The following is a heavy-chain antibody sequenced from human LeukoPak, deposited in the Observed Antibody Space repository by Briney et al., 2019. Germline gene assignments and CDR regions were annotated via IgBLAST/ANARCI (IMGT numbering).Heavy chain of an antibody. CDR2: IWYGGSNK. CDR3: AREIAAAGFDY. V-gene: IGHV3-33*08. CDR1: GFTFSSYG. Sequence: PGGSLRLSCAASGFTFSSYGMHWVRQAPGKGLEWVAVIWYGGSNKYYADSVKGRFTISRDNSKNTLYLQMNSLRAEDTAVYYCAREIAAAGFDYWGQGTLVTVSS. J-gene: IGHJ4*02. D-gene: IGHD6-13*01.